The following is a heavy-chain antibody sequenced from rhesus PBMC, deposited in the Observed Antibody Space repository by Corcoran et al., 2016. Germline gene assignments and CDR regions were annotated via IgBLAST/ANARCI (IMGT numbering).Heavy chain of an antibody. V-gene: IGHV4-169*01. D-gene: IGHD1-44*02. CDR3: ARLYGIVGAHDY. Sequence: QLQLQESGPGLVKPSETLSVTCAVSGGSIRSSYWSWIRQAPGTGLEWIGNIYGSGSSTNYNPSRKSRVTLSIDTSKNQFSLKLSSVTAADTAVYYCARLYGIVGAHDYWGQGVLVTVSS. CDR2: IYGSGSST. CDR1: GGSIRSSY. J-gene: IGHJ4*01.